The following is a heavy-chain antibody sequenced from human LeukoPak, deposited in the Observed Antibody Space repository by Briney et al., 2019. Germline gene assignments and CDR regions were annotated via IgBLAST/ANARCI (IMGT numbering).Heavy chain of an antibody. CDR3: ARRVAFDI. V-gene: IGHV4-34*01. Sequence: SETLSLTCGVSGGSLTGYYWSWIRQPPGKGLEWIGEINHSGSTKYNPSLESRVSTSLDTSKNHFSLRLSSVTAADTAVYYCARRVAFDIWGQGTMVTVSS. CDR2: INHSGST. J-gene: IGHJ3*02. CDR1: GGSLTGYY.